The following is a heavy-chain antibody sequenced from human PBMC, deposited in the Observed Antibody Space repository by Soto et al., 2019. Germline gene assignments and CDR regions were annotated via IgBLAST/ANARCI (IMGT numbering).Heavy chain of an antibody. Sequence: TLSLTCTVSGDSITNSNYYWGWFRQPPGKGLEWIAGIYYIGSTYYNPSLKSRVTISVDTSNNQFSLNLNSVTASDTAVYYCAGRNSLASVSLNFRELSNYRWIDPWGPGTLVTVSS. CDR2: IYYIGST. CDR1: GDSITNSNYY. CDR3: AGRNSLASVSLNFRELSNYRWIDP. V-gene: IGHV4-39*01. J-gene: IGHJ5*02. D-gene: IGHD3-16*02.